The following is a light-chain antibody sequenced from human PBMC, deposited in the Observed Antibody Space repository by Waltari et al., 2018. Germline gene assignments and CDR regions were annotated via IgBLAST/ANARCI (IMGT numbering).Light chain of an antibody. V-gene: IGKV3-20*01. Sequence: LTQSPATLSLSPGDRATLSCRASQSVSSELAWYRQKPGQAPRLLIYGASSRATGISDRFSGSGSGTEFTLTISSLEPEDFAVYYCQKYDNSPHSFGQGTKVEIK. CDR2: GAS. CDR1: QSVSSE. CDR3: QKYDNSPHS. J-gene: IGKJ2*03.